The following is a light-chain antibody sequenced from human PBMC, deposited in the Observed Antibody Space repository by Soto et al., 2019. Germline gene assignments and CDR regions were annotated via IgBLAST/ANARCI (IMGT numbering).Light chain of an antibody. CDR2: AAS. V-gene: IGKV1-39*01. CDR3: HVSYSTPPYT. CDR1: QSISKY. Sequence: DIQMTQSPSSLSASVGDRVTITCRASQSISKYLNWYQQKPGQAPNLLIYAASTLQSGVPSRFSVSGSGTDFTLTISSLQTEDFATYYCHVSYSTPPYTCVHGTKLVIK. J-gene: IGKJ2*01.